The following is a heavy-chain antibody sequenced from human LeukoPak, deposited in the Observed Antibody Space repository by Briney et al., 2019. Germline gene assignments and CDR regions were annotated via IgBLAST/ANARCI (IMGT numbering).Heavy chain of an antibody. CDR2: IIPIFGTA. CDR3: ASRAREGATDY. Sequence: ASVKVSCKXSGGTFSSYAISWVRQAPGQGLEWMGGIIPIFGTANYAQKFQGRVTITADESTSTAYMELSSLRSEDTAVYYCASRAREGATDYWGQGTLVTVSS. V-gene: IGHV1-69*13. J-gene: IGHJ4*02. CDR1: GGTFSSYA. D-gene: IGHD1-26*01.